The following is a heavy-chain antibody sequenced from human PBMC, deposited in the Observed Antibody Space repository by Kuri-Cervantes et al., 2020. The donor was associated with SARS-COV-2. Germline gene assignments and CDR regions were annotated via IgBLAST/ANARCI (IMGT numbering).Heavy chain of an antibody. J-gene: IGHJ4*02. Sequence: SETLSLTCTVSSGSISSGDYYWGWIRQPPGKGLEWIGRITYSGTTSHNPSLKSRVTISLDTSKNQFSLRLTSVTAADSAVYYCARHLGGYGDRGFDFWGQGTLVTVSS. CDR2: ITYSGTT. CDR1: SGSISSGDYY. V-gene: IGHV4-39*01. CDR3: ARHLGGYGDRGFDF. D-gene: IGHD4-17*01.